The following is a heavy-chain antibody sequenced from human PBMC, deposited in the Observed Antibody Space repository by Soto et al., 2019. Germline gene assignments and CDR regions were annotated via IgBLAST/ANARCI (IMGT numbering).Heavy chain of an antibody. D-gene: IGHD3-3*01. CDR2: ISDDGASI. V-gene: IGHV3-48*03. CDR3: ARGWVEGLSRQTPTDY. J-gene: IGHJ4*02. Sequence: GGSLRLSCAAPGIGFSNFEMTWVRHAPGRGLEWVSYISDDGASIYYAASLKGRFTSSSDDAKNTLYLQMNSLRAEDTAVYYCARGWVEGLSRQTPTDYWGQGTLVTVSS. CDR1: GIGFSNFE.